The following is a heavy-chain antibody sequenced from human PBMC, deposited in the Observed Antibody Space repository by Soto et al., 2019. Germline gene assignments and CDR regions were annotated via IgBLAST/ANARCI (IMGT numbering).Heavy chain of an antibody. CDR1: GGSISSGGYY. J-gene: IGHJ6*02. V-gene: IGHV4-31*03. CDR2: IYYSGST. CDR3: ASVVCGGDCYRGDYYYYGMDV. D-gene: IGHD2-21*02. Sequence: TSETLSLTCTVSGGSISSGGYYWSWIRQHPGKGLEWIGYIYYSGSTHYNPSLKSRVTISVDTSKNQFSLKLSSVTAADTAVYYCASVVCGGDCYRGDYYYYGMDVWGQGTTVT.